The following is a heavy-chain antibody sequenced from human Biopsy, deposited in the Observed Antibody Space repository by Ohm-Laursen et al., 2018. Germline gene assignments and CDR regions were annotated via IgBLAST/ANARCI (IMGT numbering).Heavy chain of an antibody. J-gene: IGHJ6*02. Sequence: VSVKVSCKISGHALSELSMHWVRQSPGKGLEWMGGFSPEEGETLYAQKFQGRVTMSEDTSTDTAYMELSSLTSEDTAVYWCGGAASNQHYYGMDVWGQGTTVTVSS. CDR3: GGAASNQHYYGMDV. CDR2: FSPEEGET. V-gene: IGHV1-24*01. D-gene: IGHD2-8*01. CDR1: GHALSELS.